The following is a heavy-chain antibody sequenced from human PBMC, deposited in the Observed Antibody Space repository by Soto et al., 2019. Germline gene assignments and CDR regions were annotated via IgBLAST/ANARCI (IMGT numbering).Heavy chain of an antibody. V-gene: IGHV3-21*01. Sequence: SGGSLRLSCAASGFTFSSYSMNWVRQAPGKGLEWVSSISSSSSYIYYADSVKGRFTISRDNAKNSLYLQMNSLRAEDTAVYYCARDLLPNVVVPAAKGNYYYGMDVWGQGTTVTVSS. CDR1: GFTFSSYS. J-gene: IGHJ6*02. CDR2: ISSSSSYI. CDR3: ARDLLPNVVVPAAKGNYYYGMDV. D-gene: IGHD2-2*01.